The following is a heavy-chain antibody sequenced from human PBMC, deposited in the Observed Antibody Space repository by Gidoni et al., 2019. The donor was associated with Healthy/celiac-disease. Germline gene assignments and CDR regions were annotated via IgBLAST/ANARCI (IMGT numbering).Heavy chain of an antibody. V-gene: IGHV3-23*01. CDR3: AKTKAAAESDY. D-gene: IGHD6-13*01. CDR1: GFTFSNYA. CDR2: IRDSGGST. J-gene: IGHJ4*02. Sequence: EVQLLESGGGLVQPGGSLRLSCVASGFTFSNYAMNWVRQAQGKGLEWVSGIRDSGGSTYYADSVKGRFTISRDNSKNTLYLQMNSLRAEDTAVYYCAKTKAAAESDYWGQGILVTVSS.